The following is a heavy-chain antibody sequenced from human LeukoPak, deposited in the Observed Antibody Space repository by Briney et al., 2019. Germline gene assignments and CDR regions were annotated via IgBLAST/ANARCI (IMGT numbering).Heavy chain of an antibody. V-gene: IGHV5-51*01. D-gene: IGHD3-16*01. J-gene: IGHJ4*02. CDR2: IYTGDSET. CDR3: ARHPWGIKVADY. CDR1: GYSFTSNW. Sequence: GESLKISCKGSGYSFTSNWIGWVRQMPGKGLEWMGIIYTGDSETTYSLSFQGQVTISADKSITTAYLQWDSLKASDTAMYYCARHPWGIKVADYWGQGTLVTVSS.